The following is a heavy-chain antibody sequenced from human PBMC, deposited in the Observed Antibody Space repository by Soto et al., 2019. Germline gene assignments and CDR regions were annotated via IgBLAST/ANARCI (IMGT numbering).Heavy chain of an antibody. V-gene: IGHV4-30-4*01. CDR3: ARGWKDSVGNSVAFDI. Sequence: QVQLQESAPGLVEPSQTLSLTCTVSGGSVSSGDYYWSWIRQHPGKGLEWIGYIYYSGATYYSPSLRSRVTTARGSPRSQFSPELSSVTAAATAVFYCARGWKDSVGNSVAFDIWGQGTLIAVSS. CDR2: IYYSGAT. D-gene: IGHD1-1*01. CDR1: GGSVSSGDYY. J-gene: IGHJ3*02.